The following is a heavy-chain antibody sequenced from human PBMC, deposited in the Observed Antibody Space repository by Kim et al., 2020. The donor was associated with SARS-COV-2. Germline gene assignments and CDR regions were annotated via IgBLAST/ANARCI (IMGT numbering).Heavy chain of an antibody. J-gene: IGHJ4*02. CDR2: INSDGSST. CDR1: GFTFSSYW. D-gene: IGHD1-1*01. Sequence: GGSLRLSCAASGFTFSSYWMHWVRQAPGKGLVWVSRINSDGSSTSYADSVKGRFTISRDNAKNTLYLQMNSLRAEDTAVYYCARDREVQLEREIGYYFDYWGQGTLVTVSS. CDR3: ARDREVQLEREIGYYFDY. V-gene: IGHV3-74*01.